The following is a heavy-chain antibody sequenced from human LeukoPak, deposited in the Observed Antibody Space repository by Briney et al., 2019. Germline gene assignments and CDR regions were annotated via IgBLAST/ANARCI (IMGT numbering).Heavy chain of an antibody. Sequence: GASVKVSCKASGYDFTKYAVQWVRQAPGQRLEWMGWIDAGNGRTKYSQEFQGRVTITRDTSASTAYMELSSLRSEDMAVYYCARGLVATITGAYYFDYWGQGTLVTVSS. CDR2: IDAGNGRT. CDR1: GYDFTKYA. V-gene: IGHV1-3*03. CDR3: ARGLVATITGAYYFDY. D-gene: IGHD5-12*01. J-gene: IGHJ4*02.